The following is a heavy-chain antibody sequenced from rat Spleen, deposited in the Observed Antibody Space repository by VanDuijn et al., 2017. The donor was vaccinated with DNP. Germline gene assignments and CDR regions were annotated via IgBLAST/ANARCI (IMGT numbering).Heavy chain of an antibody. CDR3: TTDFERGY. J-gene: IGHJ2*01. V-gene: IGHV5-19*01. Sequence: EVQLVESGGGLVQPGRSLKISCEASEFTFSRSDVAWVRQAPKKGLEWVASISASGGSTSYRDSVKGRFTISRDNAKSTLYLQMDSLRSEDTATYYCTTDFERGYWGQGVMVTVSS. D-gene: IGHD1-11*01. CDR2: ISASGGST. CDR1: EFTFSRSD.